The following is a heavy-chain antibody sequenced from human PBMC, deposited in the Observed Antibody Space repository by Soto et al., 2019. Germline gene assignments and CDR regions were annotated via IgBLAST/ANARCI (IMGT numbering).Heavy chain of an antibody. V-gene: IGHV2-5*02. CDR2: IYWDADK. Sequence: QITLNESGPTPVKPRQTLTLTCTFSGFSLTTSGVGVGWIRQSPGKAPEWLALIYWDADKRYSPSLKSRLTITKDTSKNQVVLTMADLDPADTATYYCARRVLRTVFGLVTTTAIYFDFWGQGTPVAVSS. CDR3: ARRVLRTVFGLVTTTAIYFDF. CDR1: GFSLTTSGVG. J-gene: IGHJ4*02. D-gene: IGHD3-3*01.